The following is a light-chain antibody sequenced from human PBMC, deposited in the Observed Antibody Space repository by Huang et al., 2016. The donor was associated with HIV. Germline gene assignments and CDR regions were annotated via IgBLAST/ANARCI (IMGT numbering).Light chain of an antibody. J-gene: IGKJ5*01. CDR1: QGLSTW. V-gene: IGKV1D-12*01. CDR3: QQANSFLPIT. Sequence: DFQMTQSPSSVSASVGDRVTISCRASQGLSTWLAWYQQKPGKAPNLLIDAASSLKSGVPSRFSGSGSGTDFTLTISSLQPEDFATYYCQQANSFLPITFGQGTRLEIK. CDR2: AAS.